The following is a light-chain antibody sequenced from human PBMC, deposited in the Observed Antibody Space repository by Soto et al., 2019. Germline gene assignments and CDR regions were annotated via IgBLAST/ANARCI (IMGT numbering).Light chain of an antibody. V-gene: IGLV2-14*01. CDR2: EVR. CDR3: SSYTSDWGV. Sequence: SALTQPASVSGSFGQSITISCTGTSSDVGGYDFVSWYQHHPGKAPKLIIYEVRTRPSGVSDRFSGSKSGNTASLTISGLQAEDEADYYCSSYTSDWGVFGTGTKVTVL. J-gene: IGLJ1*01. CDR1: SSDVGGYDF.